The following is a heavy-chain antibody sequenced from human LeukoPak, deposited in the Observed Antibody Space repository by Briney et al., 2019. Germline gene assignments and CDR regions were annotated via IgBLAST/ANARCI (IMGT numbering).Heavy chain of an antibody. CDR2: ITPDGTGA. Sequence: GGSLRLSCAGSGFVLSHLWMNWVRQAPGKGLEWVGSITPDGTGANYVDSVKGRLSISRDNAKSYLSLQMNSLRAEDTAVYYCVRDNGYCTGGSCYSVFDSWGQGSLVTVSS. V-gene: IGHV3-7*01. CDR1: GFVLSHLW. D-gene: IGHD2-15*01. J-gene: IGHJ5*01. CDR3: VRDNGYCTGGSCYSVFDS.